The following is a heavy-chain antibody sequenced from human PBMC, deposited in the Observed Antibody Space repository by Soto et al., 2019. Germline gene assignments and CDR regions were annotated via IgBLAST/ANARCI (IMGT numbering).Heavy chain of an antibody. CDR3: ARDDLRYFDWLLPEEYYGMDV. V-gene: IGHV1-18*04. D-gene: IGHD3-9*01. CDR1: GYTFTSYG. J-gene: IGHJ6*02. Sequence: GASVKVSCKASGYTFTSYGISWVRQAPGQGLEWMGWISAYNGNTNYAQKLQGRVTMTTDTSTSTAYMELRSLRSDDTAVYYCARDDLRYFDWLLPEEYYGMDVWRQRTTVTVSS. CDR2: ISAYNGNT.